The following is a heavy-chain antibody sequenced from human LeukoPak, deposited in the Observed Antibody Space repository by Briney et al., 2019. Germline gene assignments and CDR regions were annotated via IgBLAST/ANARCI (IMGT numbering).Heavy chain of an antibody. CDR3: ARDASPLDPLDY. V-gene: IGHV1-18*04. D-gene: IGHD3-3*01. J-gene: IGHJ4*02. CDR1: GYTFTGYY. Sequence: GASVKVSCKASGYTFTGYYMHWVRQAPGQGLEWMGWISAYNGNTNYAQKLQGRVTMTTDTSTSTAYMELRSLRSDDTAVYYCARDASPLDPLDYWGQGTLVTVSS. CDR2: ISAYNGNT.